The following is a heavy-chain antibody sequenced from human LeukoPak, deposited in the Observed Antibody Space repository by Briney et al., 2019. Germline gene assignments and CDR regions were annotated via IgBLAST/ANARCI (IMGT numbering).Heavy chain of an antibody. D-gene: IGHD3-10*01. CDR1: VFTASGKY. CDR3: ARDRGLADYPKSWYVFDAFDI. Sequence: GGSLRLSCAASVFTASGKYMSWGCQAPEKRLERVSVIYTGGSTCYADSMKGRFIISRDTSKNTLYLQMNSLRAEDTAVYYCARDRGLADYPKSWYVFDAFDIWGQGTMVTVSS. J-gene: IGHJ3*02. CDR2: IYTGGST. V-gene: IGHV3-53*01.